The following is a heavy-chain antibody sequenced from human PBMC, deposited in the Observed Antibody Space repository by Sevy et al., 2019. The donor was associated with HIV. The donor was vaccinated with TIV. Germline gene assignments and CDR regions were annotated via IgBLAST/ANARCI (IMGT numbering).Heavy chain of an antibody. CDR3: TRTILMVYAIQVGAFDF. CDR2: IRSKTYGGTI. J-gene: IGHJ3*01. CDR1: GFTFGDYG. Sequence: GGSMRLSCTASGFTFGDYGMSWFRQAPGKGLEWVGFIRSKTYGGTIDNAAYVKGRFTISRDDSKSISYLQMNSLKTEDTAVYYCTRTILMVYAIQVGAFDFWGHGTMVTVSS. D-gene: IGHD2-8*01. V-gene: IGHV3-49*03.